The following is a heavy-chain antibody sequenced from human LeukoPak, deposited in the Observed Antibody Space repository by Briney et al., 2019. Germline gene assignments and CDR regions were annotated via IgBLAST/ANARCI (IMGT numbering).Heavy chain of an antibody. J-gene: IGHJ4*02. CDR3: AKDFRIGYFAHFDY. V-gene: IGHV3-23*01. CDR2: IYENGGTT. CDR1: GFTFRSHA. D-gene: IGHD2-21*01. Sequence: PGGSLRLSCVGSGFTFRSHAMSWVRQAPEKGLEFVSGIYENGGTTYYAVKGRFSISRDNSKNTLYLQMDSLRGEDTAVYYCAKDFRIGYFAHFDYWGQGALVTVSS.